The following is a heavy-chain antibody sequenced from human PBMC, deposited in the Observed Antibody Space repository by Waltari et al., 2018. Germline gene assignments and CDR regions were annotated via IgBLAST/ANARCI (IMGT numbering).Heavy chain of an antibody. CDR1: GGTFSSYA. CDR3: LADGGYYDSSGIFDY. J-gene: IGHJ4*02. D-gene: IGHD3-22*01. V-gene: IGHV1-69*05. Sequence: QVQLVQSGAEVKKPGSSVKVSCKASGGTFSSYAISWVRQAPGQGLEWMGGIIPIFGTANYAQKFQGRVTITTDESASTAYMELSSLRSEDTAVYYCLADGGYYDSSGIFDYWGQGTLVTVSS. CDR2: IIPIFGTA.